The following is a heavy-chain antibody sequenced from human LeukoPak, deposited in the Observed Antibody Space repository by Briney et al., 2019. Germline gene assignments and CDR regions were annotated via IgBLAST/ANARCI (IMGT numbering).Heavy chain of an antibody. Sequence: PGGSLRLSCAASGFTVSSNYMSWVRQAPGKGLEWVSAISGSGGSTYYADSVKGRFTISRDNSKNTLYLQMNSLRAEDTAVYYCAKNALFGVVISYFDYWGQGTLVTVSS. CDR1: GFTVSSNY. V-gene: IGHV3-23*01. CDR2: ISGSGGST. J-gene: IGHJ4*02. CDR3: AKNALFGVVISYFDY. D-gene: IGHD3-3*01.